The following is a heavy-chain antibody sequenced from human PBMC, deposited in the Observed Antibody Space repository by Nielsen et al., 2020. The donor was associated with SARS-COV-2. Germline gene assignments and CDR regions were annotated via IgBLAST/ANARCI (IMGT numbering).Heavy chain of an antibody. Sequence: GGSLRLSCAASGFTFSSYSMNWVRQAPGKGLEWVSAISGSGVSTYYADSVKGRFTISRDNSKNTLYLQMNSLRVEDTAIYFCAKGKAPRYYYVDVWGKGTTVTVSS. D-gene: IGHD3-10*01. CDR1: GFTFSSYS. V-gene: IGHV3-23*01. CDR3: AKGKAPRYYYVDV. CDR2: ISGSGVST. J-gene: IGHJ6*03.